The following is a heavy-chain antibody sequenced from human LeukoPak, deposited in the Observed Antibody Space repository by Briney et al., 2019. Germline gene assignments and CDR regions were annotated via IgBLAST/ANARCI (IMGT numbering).Heavy chain of an antibody. CDR1: GLTVSSNY. D-gene: IGHD5-24*01. CDR3: ARGPIGREDYSRGAFDI. V-gene: IGHV3-66*01. CDR2: IYTSGNT. J-gene: IGHJ3*02. Sequence: GGSLRLSCAASGLTVSSNYMTWVRQAPGKGLEWVSVIYTSGNTFYPDSVEGRFTISRDNSKNTVHLQMNSLRAEDTAVYYCARGPIGREDYSRGAFDIWGQGTVVTVSS.